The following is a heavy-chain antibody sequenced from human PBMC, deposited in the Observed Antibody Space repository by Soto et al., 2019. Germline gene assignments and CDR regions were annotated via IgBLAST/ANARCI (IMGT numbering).Heavy chain of an antibody. D-gene: IGHD2-8*01. V-gene: IGHV4-39*01. Sequence: SETLSLTCTVSGGSVSNSNYYWGWIRQSPGKGLEWIGSVYYRGRSYSKSSVKSRVTISVDTSKNQFSLNLNSVTASDTAVYFCVSQRTSVLTQAYFDYWGPGALVTVSS. CDR1: GGSVSNSNYY. CDR3: VSQRTSVLTQAYFDY. J-gene: IGHJ4*02. CDR2: VYYRGRS.